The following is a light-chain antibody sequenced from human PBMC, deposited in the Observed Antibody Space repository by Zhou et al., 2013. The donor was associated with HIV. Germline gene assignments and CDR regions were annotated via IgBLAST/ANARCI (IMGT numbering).Light chain of an antibody. CDR2: DAS. V-gene: IGKV1-13*02. CDR1: QGISSA. J-gene: IGKJ3*01. CDR3: QQSDSLPYT. Sequence: AIQLTQSPSSLSASVGDRVTITCRASQGISSALAWYQQKPGKAPKLLIYDASSLESGVPSRFSGSGSGTHFTLSISSLRPEDFATYYCQQSDSLPYTFGPGTRVDI.